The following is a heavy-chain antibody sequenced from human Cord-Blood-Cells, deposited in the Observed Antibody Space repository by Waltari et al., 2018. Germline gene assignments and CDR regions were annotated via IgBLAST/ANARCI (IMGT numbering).Heavy chain of an antibody. CDR3: ARSDQYGSGSYCYFDY. V-gene: IGHV4-39*01. CDR1: GGSISSSSYY. Sequence: QLQLQESGPGLVKPSETLSLTCTVSGGSISSSSYYWGWIRQPPGKGLEWIGSIYYSESTYYNPSLKSRVTISVDTSKNQFSLKLSSVTAADTAVYYCARSDQYGSGSYCYFDYWGQGTLVTVSS. J-gene: IGHJ4*02. D-gene: IGHD3-10*01. CDR2: IYYSEST.